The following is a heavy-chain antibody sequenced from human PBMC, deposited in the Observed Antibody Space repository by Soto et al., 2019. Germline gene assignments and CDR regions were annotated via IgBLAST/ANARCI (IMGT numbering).Heavy chain of an antibody. CDR1: GFTFSNAW. Sequence: EVQLVESGGGLVKPGGSLRLSCAASGFTFSNAWMNWVRQAPGKGLEWVGRIKSKTDGGTTDYAAPVKGRFTISRDDSKNTLYLQMNSLKTEDTAVYYCTTDVFGGVTTLLRDWGQGTLVTVSS. D-gene: IGHD3-16*01. V-gene: IGHV3-15*01. J-gene: IGHJ4*02. CDR2: IKSKTDGGTT. CDR3: TTDVFGGVTTLLRD.